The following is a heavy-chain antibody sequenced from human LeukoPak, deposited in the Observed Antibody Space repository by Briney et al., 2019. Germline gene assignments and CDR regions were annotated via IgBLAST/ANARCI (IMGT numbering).Heavy chain of an antibody. CDR2: IYYSGST. Sequence: SETLSLTCTVSGGSISSYYWSWLRQPPGKGLEWIGYIYYSGSTNYNPSLKSRVTISVDTSKNQFSLKLSSVTAADTAVYYCARERSSWYTQNYYYYYMDVWGKGTTVTISS. V-gene: IGHV4-59*01. D-gene: IGHD6-13*01. J-gene: IGHJ6*03. CDR3: ARERSSWYTQNYYYYYMDV. CDR1: GGSISSYY.